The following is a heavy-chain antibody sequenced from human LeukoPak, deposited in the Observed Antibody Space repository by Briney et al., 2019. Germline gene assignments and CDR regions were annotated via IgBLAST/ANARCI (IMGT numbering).Heavy chain of an antibody. CDR3: ARLAIRGYSNGPLDY. D-gene: IGHD5-18*01. CDR2: IYYSGST. Sequence: SETLSLTCTVSGGSISSYYWSWIRQPPGKGLEWIGYIYYSGSTNYNPSLISRITISLDTSKNQFSLRLSSVTAADTAVYYCARLAIRGYSNGPLDYWGQGTQVTVSS. CDR1: GGSISSYY. V-gene: IGHV4-59*08. J-gene: IGHJ4*02.